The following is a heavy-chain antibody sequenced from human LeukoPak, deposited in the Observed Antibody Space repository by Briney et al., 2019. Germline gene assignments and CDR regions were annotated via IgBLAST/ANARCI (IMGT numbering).Heavy chain of an antibody. CDR1: GFTFSSYS. Sequence: GGSLRLSCAVSGFTFSSYSMNWVRQAPGKGLEWVSSISSSSSYIYSADSVKGLLTISRDNAKSSLYLQMNSLRVEDTAVYYCARDRWEDEYGDYAYWGQGTLVTVSS. V-gene: IGHV3-21*01. J-gene: IGHJ4*02. D-gene: IGHD4-17*01. CDR3: ARDRWEDEYGDYAY. CDR2: ISSSSSYI.